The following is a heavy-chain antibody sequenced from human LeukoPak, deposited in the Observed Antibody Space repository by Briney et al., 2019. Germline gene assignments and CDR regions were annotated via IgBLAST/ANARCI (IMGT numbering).Heavy chain of an antibody. CDR1: GFTFSDYY. CDR2: ISSSGSTI. Sequence: PGGSLRLSCAASGFTFSDYYMSWIRQAPGKGLEWVSYISSSGSTIYYADSVKGRFTISRDNAKNSLYLQMNSLRAEDTAVYYCATPADGSFSDAFDIWGQGTMVTVSS. V-gene: IGHV3-11*01. CDR3: ATPADGSFSDAFDI. J-gene: IGHJ3*02. D-gene: IGHD1-26*01.